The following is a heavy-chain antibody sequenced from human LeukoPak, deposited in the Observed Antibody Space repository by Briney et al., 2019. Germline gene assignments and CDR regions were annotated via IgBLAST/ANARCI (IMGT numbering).Heavy chain of an antibody. Sequence: ASETLSLTCTVSGGSISSSSYYWGWIRQPPGKGLEWIGNIYYSGSTYYNPSLKSRVAISVDTSKNQFSLRLNSVAAADTAVYFCARAHIVGATVDYWGQGTLVTVSS. J-gene: IGHJ4*02. CDR3: ARAHIVGATVDY. CDR2: IYYSGST. D-gene: IGHD1-26*01. CDR1: GGSISSSSYY. V-gene: IGHV4-39*01.